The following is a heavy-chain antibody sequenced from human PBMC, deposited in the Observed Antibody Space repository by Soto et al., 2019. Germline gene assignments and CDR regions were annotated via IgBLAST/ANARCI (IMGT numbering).Heavy chain of an antibody. CDR3: ARGEQYSGRIFDY. J-gene: IGHJ4*01. CDR2: TYYRSKWYY. Sequence: QVQLQQSGPGLVKPSQTLSLTCAITGDSVSSNSAGWSWVRQSPSRGLERLGRTYYRSKWYYEYAVSVRGRITINPDTSKNKYSLQLNSVTPEDTAVYFCARGEQYSGRIFDYWGQGTLVTVSS. V-gene: IGHV6-1*01. CDR1: GDSVSSNSAG. D-gene: IGHD1-26*01.